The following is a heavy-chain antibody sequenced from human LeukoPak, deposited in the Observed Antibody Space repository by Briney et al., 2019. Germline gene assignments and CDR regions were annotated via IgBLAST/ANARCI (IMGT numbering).Heavy chain of an antibody. CDR1: GFTFSTFA. CDR2: IFPSGGEI. V-gene: IGHV3-21*04. J-gene: IGHJ4*02. Sequence: KAGGSLRLSCAASGFTFSTFAMIWVRQPPGKGLEWVSSIFPSGGEIHYADSVKGRFTISRDNAKNSLYLQMNSLRAEDTALYYCARDRFSGSGLSDYWGQGTLVTVSS. D-gene: IGHD1-26*01. CDR3: ARDRFSGSGLSDY.